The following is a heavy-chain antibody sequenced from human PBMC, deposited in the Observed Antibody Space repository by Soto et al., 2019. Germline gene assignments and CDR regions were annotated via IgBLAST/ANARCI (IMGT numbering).Heavy chain of an antibody. V-gene: IGHV3-30-3*01. CDR2: ISYDGSNK. CDR3: ARDRSSGYYLWGNDDFEI. J-gene: IGHJ3*02. Sequence: GWSLILSCAASGFTFSSYAMHWVRQAPGKGLEWVAVISYDGSNKYYADSVKGRFTISRDNSKNTLYLQMNSLRAEDTAVYYCARDRSSGYYLWGNDDFEIWGQGTMVTVSS. D-gene: IGHD3-22*01. CDR1: GFTFSSYA.